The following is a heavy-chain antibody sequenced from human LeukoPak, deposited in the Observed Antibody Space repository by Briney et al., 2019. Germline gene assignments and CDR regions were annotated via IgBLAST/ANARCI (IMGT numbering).Heavy chain of an antibody. J-gene: IGHJ6*02. D-gene: IGHD3-3*01. V-gene: IGHV4-39*01. Sequence: SETLSLTCAVYGGSFSSYYWGWIRQPPGKGLEWIGSIYYSGSTYYNPSLKSRVTISVDTSKNQFSLKLSSVTAADTAVYYCASLSPPGTYYDFWSGSYGMDVWGQGTTVTVSS. CDR1: GGSFSSYY. CDR3: ASLSPPGTYYDFWSGSYGMDV. CDR2: IYYSGST.